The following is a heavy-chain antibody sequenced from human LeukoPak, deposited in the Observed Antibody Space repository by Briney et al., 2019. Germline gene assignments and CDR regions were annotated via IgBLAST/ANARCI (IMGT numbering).Heavy chain of an antibody. CDR2: ISSSSSTI. Sequence: GGSLRLSCAASGFTFRNFDMNWVRQAPGKGLEWVSFISSSSSTIYYADSVKGRFTISRDNAKNSLDLQMNSLRDEDTAVYYCARDVHLLTHYSFDYWGQGTLVTVSS. D-gene: IGHD3-9*01. J-gene: IGHJ4*02. V-gene: IGHV3-48*02. CDR1: GFTFRNFD. CDR3: ARDVHLLTHYSFDY.